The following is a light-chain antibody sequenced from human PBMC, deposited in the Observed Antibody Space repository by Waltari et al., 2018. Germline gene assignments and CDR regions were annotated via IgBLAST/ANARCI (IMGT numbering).Light chain of an antibody. V-gene: IGLV2-8*01. J-gene: IGLJ3*02. CDR3: CSYAGADSLL. CDR2: DVT. Sequence: QSALPQPPSASGSLGQSVTIPCTGTNNDVGAYRYVSWYQQYPGKAPKLLIYDVTKRPSGVSDRFSGSTSGRTASLTVSGLQPEDEAIYSCCSYAGADSLLFGGGTKLTVL. CDR1: NNDVGAYRY.